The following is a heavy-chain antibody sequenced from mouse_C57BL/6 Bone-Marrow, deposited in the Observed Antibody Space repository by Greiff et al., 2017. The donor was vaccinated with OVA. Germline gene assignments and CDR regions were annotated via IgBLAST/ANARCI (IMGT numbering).Heavy chain of an antibody. D-gene: IGHD2-4*01. CDR3: ARRGAMITTEGYYYAMDY. CDR1: GFTFSDYG. Sequence: EVKLVESGGGLVKPGGSLKLSCAASGFTFSDYGMHWVRQAPEKGLEWVAYISSGSSTIYYADTVKGRFTISRDNAKNTLFLQMTSLRSEDTAMYYCARRGAMITTEGYYYAMDYWGQGTSVTVSS. J-gene: IGHJ4*01. V-gene: IGHV5-17*01. CDR2: ISSGSSTI.